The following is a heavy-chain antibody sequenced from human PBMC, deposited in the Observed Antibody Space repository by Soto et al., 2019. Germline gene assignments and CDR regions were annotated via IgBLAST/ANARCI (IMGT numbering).Heavy chain of an antibody. Sequence: PSETLSLTCTVSGVSISSGGYYWSWIRQHPGKGLEWIGYIYYSGDTYFNPSLKSRVTISVDTSKNQFSLRLSSVTAADTAVYYCARGWYSSSWYIGYYYYYMDVWGKGTTVTVSS. J-gene: IGHJ6*03. CDR1: GVSISSGGYY. D-gene: IGHD6-13*01. CDR2: IYYSGDT. CDR3: ARGWYSSSWYIGYYYYYMDV. V-gene: IGHV4-31*03.